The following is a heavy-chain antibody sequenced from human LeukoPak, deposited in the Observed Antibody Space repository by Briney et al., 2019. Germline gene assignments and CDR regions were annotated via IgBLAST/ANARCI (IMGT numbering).Heavy chain of an antibody. CDR1: GYTFTDYY. V-gene: IGHV1-2*06. CDR2: FDPYNGGI. Sequence: AASVKVSCKASGYTFTDYYMHWVRQAPGQGLEWMGRFDPYNGGISYAQKFQGRVTITRDTSVSTDYMELSSLTSDDTAVYYCARDLGVVVRRRDYYYMDVWGKGTTVTVSS. CDR3: ARDLGVVVRRRDYYYMDV. J-gene: IGHJ6*03. D-gene: IGHD2-21*01.